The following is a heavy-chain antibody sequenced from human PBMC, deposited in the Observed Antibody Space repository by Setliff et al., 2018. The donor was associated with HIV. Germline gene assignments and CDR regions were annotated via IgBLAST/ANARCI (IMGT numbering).Heavy chain of an antibody. CDR3: ARAMVPDSSGYYRPPAFDI. D-gene: IGHD3-22*01. CDR2: ISSSSSYI. Sequence: PGGSLRLSCAASGFTFSSYSMNWVRQAPGKGLEWVSSISSSSSYIYYSDSVKGRFTISKDTSKNTLYLQMNSLRAEDPAVYYCARAMVPDSSGYYRPPAFDIWGQGTMVTVSS. J-gene: IGHJ3*02. CDR1: GFTFSSYS. V-gene: IGHV3-21*04.